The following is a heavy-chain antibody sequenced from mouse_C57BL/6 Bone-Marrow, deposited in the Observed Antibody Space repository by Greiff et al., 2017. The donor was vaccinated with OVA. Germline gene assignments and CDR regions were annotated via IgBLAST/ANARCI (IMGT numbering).Heavy chain of an antibody. Sequence: EVKLMESGGGLVKPGGSLKLSCAASGFTFSSYTMSWVRQTPEKRLEWVATISGGGGNTYYPDSVKGRFTISRDNAKNTLYLQMSSLRSEDTALYYCASPFTILAYWGQGTLVTVSA. CDR1: GFTFSSYT. J-gene: IGHJ3*01. CDR3: ASPFTILAY. CDR2: ISGGGGNT. V-gene: IGHV5-9*01.